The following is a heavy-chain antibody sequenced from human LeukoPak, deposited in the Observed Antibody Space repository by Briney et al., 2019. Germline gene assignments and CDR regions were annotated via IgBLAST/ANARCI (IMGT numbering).Heavy chain of an antibody. J-gene: IGHJ3*02. V-gene: IGHV4-34*01. CDR2: INHSGST. D-gene: IGHD1-26*01. CDR1: GGSFSHYY. CDR3: AAWELLLETFDI. Sequence: SETLSLTCAVYGGSFSHYYWSWIRQPPGKGLEWIGEINHSGSTNYNPSLKSRVTMSLDTSRNQFSLKLSSVTAADTAVYYCAAWELLLETFDIWGQGTMVTVSS.